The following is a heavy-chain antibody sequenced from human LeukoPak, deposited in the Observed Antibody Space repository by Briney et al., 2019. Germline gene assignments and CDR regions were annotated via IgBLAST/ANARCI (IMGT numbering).Heavy chain of an antibody. Sequence: PGGSLRLSCAASGFTFSSYWMSWVRQAPGKGLEWVANIKQDGSEKYYVDSVKGRFTISRDNSKNTLYLQMNSLRAEDTAVYYCARVSNRGDVDYWGQGTLVTVSS. J-gene: IGHJ4*02. CDR2: IKQDGSEK. CDR1: GFTFSSYW. CDR3: ARVSNRGDVDY. V-gene: IGHV3-7*01. D-gene: IGHD3-10*01.